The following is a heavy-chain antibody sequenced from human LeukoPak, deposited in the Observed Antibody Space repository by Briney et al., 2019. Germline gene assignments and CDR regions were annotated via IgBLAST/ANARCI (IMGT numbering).Heavy chain of an antibody. V-gene: IGHV4-59*12. CDR1: GGSISSYY. CDR2: IYYSGST. D-gene: IGHD6-19*01. J-gene: IGHJ4*02. Sequence: SETLSLTCTVSGGSISSYYWSWIRQPPGKGLEWIGYIYYSGSTNYNPSLRSRVTISVDTSKNQFSLKVSSVTAADTAVYYCATGPTYSSVDYWGQGTLVTVSS. CDR3: ATGPTYSSVDY.